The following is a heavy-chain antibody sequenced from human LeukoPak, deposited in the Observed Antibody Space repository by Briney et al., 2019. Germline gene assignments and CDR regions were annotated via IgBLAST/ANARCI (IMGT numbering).Heavy chain of an antibody. Sequence: PGGSLRLSCAASDFTFSSYWMHWVRQAPGEGLVWVSRISGDESSTNYADSVKGRFTISRDNARNTLFLQMNSLKTEDTAVYYCTTDFGDFDYWGQGTLVTVSS. CDR2: ISGDESST. V-gene: IGHV3-74*01. CDR1: DFTFSSYW. CDR3: TTDFGDFDY. J-gene: IGHJ4*02. D-gene: IGHD3-10*01.